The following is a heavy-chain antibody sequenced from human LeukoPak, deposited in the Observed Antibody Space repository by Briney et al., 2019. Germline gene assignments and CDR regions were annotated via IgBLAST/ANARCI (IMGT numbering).Heavy chain of an antibody. J-gene: IGHJ5*02. CDR3: ARDGTGSNGYYPNWFDP. Sequence: PGGSLRLSCAASGFTVSSNYMSWVRQAPGKGLEWVSVIYSGGSTYYADSVKGRFTISRDNSKNTLYLQMNSLRAEDTAVYYCARDGTGSNGYYPNWFDPWGQGTLVTVSS. CDR2: IYSGGST. V-gene: IGHV3-53*01. D-gene: IGHD3-22*01. CDR1: GFTVSSNY.